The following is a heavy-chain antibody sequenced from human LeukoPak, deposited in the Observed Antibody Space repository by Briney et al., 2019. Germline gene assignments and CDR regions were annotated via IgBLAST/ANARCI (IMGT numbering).Heavy chain of an antibody. Sequence: GASVKVSCKASGYTFTGYYMHWVRQAPGQGLEWMGWINPNSGGTNYAQKSQGRVTMTRDTSISTAYMELSRLRSDDTAVYYCARVRYHYYDSSGYYYGAFDYWGQGTLVTVSS. D-gene: IGHD3-22*01. CDR3: ARVRYHYYDSSGYYYGAFDY. J-gene: IGHJ4*02. V-gene: IGHV1-2*02. CDR2: INPNSGGT. CDR1: GYTFTGYY.